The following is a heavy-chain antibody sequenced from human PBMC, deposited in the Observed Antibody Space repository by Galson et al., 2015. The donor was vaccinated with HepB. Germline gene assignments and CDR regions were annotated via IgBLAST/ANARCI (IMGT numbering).Heavy chain of an antibody. CDR3: ARGGEGSGWHWFDP. Sequence: SLRLSCAASGFTFNTYWMHWVRQSPGKGLVWVSRISTDGSSTCYADSVKGRFTISRDNAKNTLYLQMNSLRAEDTAVYFCARGGEGSGWHWFDPWGQGTLFTVSS. J-gene: IGHJ5*02. V-gene: IGHV3-74*01. D-gene: IGHD6-19*01. CDR2: ISTDGSST. CDR1: GFTFNTYW.